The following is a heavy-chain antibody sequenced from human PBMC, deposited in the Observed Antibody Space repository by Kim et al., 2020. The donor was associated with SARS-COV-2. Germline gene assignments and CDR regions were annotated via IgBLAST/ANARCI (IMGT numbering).Heavy chain of an antibody. D-gene: IGHD6-13*01. V-gene: IGHV3-33*08. Sequence: GGSLRLSCAASGFTFTSYGMHWVRQAPGKGLEWVAVIWYDGSTKYYADSVKGRFTTSGNNSKNTLFLLINILSAEATAVYYCTRSYHSIWYLKDYWGQVT. CDR2: IWYDGSTK. J-gene: IGHJ4*02. CDR1: GFTFTSYG. CDR3: TRSYHSIWYLKDY.